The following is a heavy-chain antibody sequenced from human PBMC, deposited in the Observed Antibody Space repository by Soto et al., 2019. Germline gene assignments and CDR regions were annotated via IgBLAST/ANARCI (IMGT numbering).Heavy chain of an antibody. CDR3: ARGTLYGLGYSSGWPNFDY. V-gene: IGHV3-30-3*01. Sequence: GGSLRLSCAASGFTFSSYAMHWVRQAPGKGLEWVAVISYDGINKYYADSVKGRFTISRDNSKNTLYLQINSLRAEDTAVYYCARGTLYGLGYSSGWPNFDYWGQGTLVTVSS. D-gene: IGHD6-19*01. CDR2: ISYDGINK. CDR1: GFTFSSYA. J-gene: IGHJ4*02.